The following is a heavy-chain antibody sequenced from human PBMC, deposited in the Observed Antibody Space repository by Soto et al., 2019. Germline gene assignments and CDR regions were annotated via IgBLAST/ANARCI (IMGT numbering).Heavy chain of an antibody. J-gene: IGHJ4*02. V-gene: IGHV3-33*01. Sequence: PGGSLRLSCAASGFTFSSYGMHWVRQAPGKGLEWVSVIWYDGSNKYYADSVKGRFTISRDNSKNTLYLQMNSLRAEDTAVYYCARDESYSGSQTSGYWGQGTLVTVSS. CDR3: ARDESYSGSQTSGY. CDR2: IWYDGSNK. D-gene: IGHD1-26*01. CDR1: GFTFSSYG.